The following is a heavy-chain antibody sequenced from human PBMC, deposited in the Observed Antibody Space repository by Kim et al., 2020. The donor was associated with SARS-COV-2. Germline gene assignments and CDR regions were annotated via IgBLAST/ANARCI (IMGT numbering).Heavy chain of an antibody. Sequence: GGSLRLSCAASGFTFSTYSMNWVRQAPGKGLEWVAYISTSSSMIYYADSVKGRFTISRDNAKNSLYLHMNSLRDDDTAVYYCARDPLGYCTRTGCHYWGQGTLVTVSS. CDR2: ISTSSSMI. CDR3: ARDPLGYCTRTGCHY. D-gene: IGHD2-8*01. V-gene: IGHV3-48*02. J-gene: IGHJ4*02. CDR1: GFTFSTYS.